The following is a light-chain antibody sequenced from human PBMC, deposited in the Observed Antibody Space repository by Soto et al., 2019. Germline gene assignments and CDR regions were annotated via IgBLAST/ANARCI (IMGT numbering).Light chain of an antibody. Sequence: SLLTQPACVSLSPGQSITISGSGTSSDVGGYNYVSWYQQHPGKAPKLMIYEVSNRPSGVSNRFSGSKSGNTASLAISGLQAEDEADYYCSSYTSISSVVFGGGTQLTVL. CDR1: SSDVGGYNY. CDR2: EVS. V-gene: IGLV2-14*01. J-gene: IGLJ2*01. CDR3: SSYTSISSVV.